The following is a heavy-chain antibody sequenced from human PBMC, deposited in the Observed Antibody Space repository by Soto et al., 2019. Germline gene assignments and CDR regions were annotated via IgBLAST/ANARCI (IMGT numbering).Heavy chain of an antibody. CDR3: ARGLDYYIVGS. J-gene: IGHJ5*01. CDR1: GYTFPSYS. Sequence: ASVNVSCKPSGYTFPSYSMHWGRQAPGQRLEWMGWINAGNGNTKYSQKFQGRVTITRDTSASTAYMELSSLRSEDTAVYYCARGLDYYIVGSWGQGALVTVSS. V-gene: IGHV1-3*01. CDR2: INAGNGNT. D-gene: IGHD3-10*01.